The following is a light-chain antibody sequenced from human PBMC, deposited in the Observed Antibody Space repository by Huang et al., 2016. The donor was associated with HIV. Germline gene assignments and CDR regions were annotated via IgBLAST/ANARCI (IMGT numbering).Light chain of an antibody. V-gene: IGKV1-33*01. CDR2: DAT. CDR1: QDISNY. CDR3: QQFDNVPYS. Sequence: DIQMTQSPSSLSASIGDRVTITCQASQDISNYLNWYQQKPGKAPKLLLYDATNSEVGVPSRFSGSGSGTDFTLTISRLQPEDFATYYCQQFDNVPYSFGQGTRLEIK. J-gene: IGKJ2*03.